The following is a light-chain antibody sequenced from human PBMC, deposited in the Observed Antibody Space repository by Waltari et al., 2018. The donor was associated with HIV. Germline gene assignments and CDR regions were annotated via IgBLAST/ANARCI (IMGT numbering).Light chain of an antibody. Sequence: IVYTQSPASLSLSLGERATLSCRASQSVSSYLAWYQQNPGQAPRLLIYDASNRATGIPARFSGSGSGTDFTLTISSLEPEDFAVYYCQQRSNWPPGITFGGGTKVEIK. CDR2: DAS. J-gene: IGKJ4*01. CDR1: QSVSSY. CDR3: QQRSNWPPGIT. V-gene: IGKV3-11*01.